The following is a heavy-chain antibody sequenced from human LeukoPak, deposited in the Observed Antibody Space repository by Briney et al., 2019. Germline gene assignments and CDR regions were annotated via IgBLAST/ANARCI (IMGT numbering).Heavy chain of an antibody. V-gene: IGHV3-7*01. Sequence: GGSLRLSCTASGFTLSSYWMSWVRQAPGKGLEWVANIKEDGSEKYYVDSVEGRFTISRDNPKNSLSLQMNSLRVEDTAVFYCAKERWGSSGHFDLWGQGTLVTVSS. CDR3: AKERWGSSGHFDL. J-gene: IGHJ4*02. CDR1: GFTLSSYW. CDR2: IKEDGSEK. D-gene: IGHD6-19*01.